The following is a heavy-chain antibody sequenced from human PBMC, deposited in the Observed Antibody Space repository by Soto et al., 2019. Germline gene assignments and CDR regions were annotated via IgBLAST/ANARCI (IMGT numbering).Heavy chain of an antibody. Sequence: EASVKVSCKASGGTFSSYAISWVRQAPGQGLEWMGGIIPISGTANYAQKLQGRVTITADESTSTAYMELRSLRSDDTAVYYCARLETGTTHRGQGTLVTVSS. V-gene: IGHV1-69*13. D-gene: IGHD1-1*01. CDR1: GGTFSSYA. J-gene: IGHJ4*02. CDR3: ARLETGTTH. CDR2: IIPISGTA.